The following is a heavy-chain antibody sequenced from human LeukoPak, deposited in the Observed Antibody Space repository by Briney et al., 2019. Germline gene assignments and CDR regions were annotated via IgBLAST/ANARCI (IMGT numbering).Heavy chain of an antibody. Sequence: SETLSPTCTVSGGSISSSSYYWGWIRQPPGKGLEWIGSIYYSGSTYYNPSLKSRVTISVDTSKNQFSLKLSSVTAADTAVYYCARLDRSYGSGSYPDDYWGQGTLVTVSS. CDR1: GGSISSSSYY. CDR3: ARLDRSYGSGSYPDDY. J-gene: IGHJ4*02. D-gene: IGHD3-10*01. V-gene: IGHV4-39*01. CDR2: IYYSGST.